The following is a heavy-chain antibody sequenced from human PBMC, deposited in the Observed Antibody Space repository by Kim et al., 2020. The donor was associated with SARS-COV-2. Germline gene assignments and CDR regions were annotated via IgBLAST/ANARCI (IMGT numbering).Heavy chain of an antibody. CDR2: INHSGST. V-gene: IGHV4-34*01. Sequence: SETLSLTCAVYGGSFSGYYWSWIRQPPGKGLEWIGEINHSGSTNYNPSLKSRVTISVDTSKNQFSLKLSSVTAADTAVYYCARVRGVRGVDRWASYRIDYWGQGTLVTVSS. CDR1: GGSFSGYY. D-gene: IGHD3-10*01. J-gene: IGHJ4*02. CDR3: ARVRGVRGVDRWASYRIDY.